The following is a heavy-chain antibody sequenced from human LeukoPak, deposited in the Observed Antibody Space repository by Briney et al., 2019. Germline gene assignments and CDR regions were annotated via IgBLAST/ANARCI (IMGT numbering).Heavy chain of an antibody. CDR2: IKQDGSEK. D-gene: IGHD3-16*01. CDR3: ARETLGDYVDY. J-gene: IGHJ4*02. Sequence: GGSLRLSCAAPGFTFSSYWMSRVRQAPGKGLEWVANIKQDGSEKYYVDSVKGRFTISRDNAKNSLYLQMNSLRAEDTAVYYCARETLGDYVDYWGQGTLVTVSS. V-gene: IGHV3-7*01. CDR1: GFTFSSYW.